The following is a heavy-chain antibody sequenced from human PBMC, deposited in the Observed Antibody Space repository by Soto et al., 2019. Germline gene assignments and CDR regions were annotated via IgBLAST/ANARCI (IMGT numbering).Heavy chain of an antibody. D-gene: IGHD1-26*01. Sequence: QVQLVQSGAEVKKPGASVRVSCKTSGYTFVSYGISWVRQAPGQGLEWMGWISPYNGNTNYAQNLQGRVTMTTDTSTSTSYMDLRSLRSDDTAVYWCAGFHTTYGMDVWGQGTTVTVSS. CDR2: ISPYNGNT. V-gene: IGHV1-18*01. CDR3: AGFHTTYGMDV. CDR1: GYTFVSYG. J-gene: IGHJ6*02.